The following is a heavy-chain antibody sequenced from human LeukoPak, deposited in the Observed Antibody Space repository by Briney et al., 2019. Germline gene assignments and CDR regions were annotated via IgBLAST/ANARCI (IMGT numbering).Heavy chain of an antibody. CDR2: VSGSGSTT. D-gene: IGHD3-10*01. J-gene: IGHJ4*02. V-gene: IGHV3-23*01. Sequence: GGSLRLSCAASRFSFANYAMTWVRQAPGKGLEWVAIVSGSGSTTYYTDSVKGRFTISRDNSRNTLYLEMHSLRAEDKAVYYCARETYYAFDYWGQGTLVTVSS. CDR1: RFSFANYA. CDR3: ARETYYAFDY.